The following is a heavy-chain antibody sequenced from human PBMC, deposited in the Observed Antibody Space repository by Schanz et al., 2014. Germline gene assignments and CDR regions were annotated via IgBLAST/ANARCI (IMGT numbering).Heavy chain of an antibody. D-gene: IGHD2-2*02. V-gene: IGHV1-69*02. CDR3: AGTYCSSTSCYTGYYYMDV. Sequence: VQLEQSGAEVKKPGSSVKVSCKASGGTFSSFGINWVRQAPGQGLEWMGRIIPIHGIVNYAQRFQDRVRITADKSTSTAYMELSSLRSDDTAVYYCAGTYCSSTSCYTGYYYMDVWGKGTTVTVSS. CDR1: GGTFSSFG. J-gene: IGHJ6*03. CDR2: IIPIHGIV.